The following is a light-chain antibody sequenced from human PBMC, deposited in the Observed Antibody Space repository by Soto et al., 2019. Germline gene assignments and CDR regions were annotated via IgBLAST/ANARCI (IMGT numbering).Light chain of an antibody. CDR3: QQSSNYFT. Sequence: AIQLTQSPSSLSASVGDRVTITCRASQGLKSNLAWYQQKPGKAPKLLMYAASTLQKWVPSRFSGNGSVTDFTITISSLQPEDVATYYCQQSSNYFTFGPGTKV. CDR2: AAS. J-gene: IGKJ3*01. V-gene: IGKV1D-13*01. CDR1: QGLKSN.